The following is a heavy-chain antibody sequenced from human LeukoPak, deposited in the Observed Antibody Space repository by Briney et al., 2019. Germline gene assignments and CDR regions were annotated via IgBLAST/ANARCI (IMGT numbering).Heavy chain of an antibody. CDR3: ARGSGELQYYFDY. D-gene: IGHD1-26*01. CDR1: GYTFTDYY. V-gene: IGHV1-46*01. J-gene: IGHJ4*02. CDR2: INPSSGTT. Sequence: ASVKVSCKASGYTFTDYYIHWVRQAPGQGLEWMGIINPSSGTTNYAQKFQGRVTMTRDTSTSTVYMDLSSLRSEDTAVYYCARGSGELQYYFDYWGQGTLVTVSS.